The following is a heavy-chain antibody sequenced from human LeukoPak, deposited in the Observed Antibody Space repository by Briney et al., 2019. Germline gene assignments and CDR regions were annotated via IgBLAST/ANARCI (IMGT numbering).Heavy chain of an antibody. CDR2: ISGSGDST. D-gene: IGHD3-16*01. CDR1: GFIFRHYA. V-gene: IGHV3-23*01. CDR3: AKALGDWPTTLDY. J-gene: IGHJ4*02. Sequence: PGGSLRLSCSASGFIFRHYAVNWVRQSPGKGLKWVSGISGSGDSTYYADSVKGRFTVSRDNSKNTLYLQMNSLTAADTAVYFCAKALGDWPTTLDYWGRGTLVTVSS.